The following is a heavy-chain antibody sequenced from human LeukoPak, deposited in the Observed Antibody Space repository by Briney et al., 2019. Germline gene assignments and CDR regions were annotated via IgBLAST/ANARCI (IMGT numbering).Heavy chain of an antibody. CDR2: ISYDGNHK. V-gene: IGHV3-30-3*01. CDR1: GFTFSAYA. D-gene: IGHD6-13*01. Sequence: PGGSLRLSCAASGFTFSAYALHWVRQARGKGLEWVAVISYDGNHKFYADSVKGRFTISRDNSKNTLYLQMNSLRAEDTAVYYCARDRAAADLDYWGQGTLVTVSS. CDR3: ARDRAAADLDY. J-gene: IGHJ4*02.